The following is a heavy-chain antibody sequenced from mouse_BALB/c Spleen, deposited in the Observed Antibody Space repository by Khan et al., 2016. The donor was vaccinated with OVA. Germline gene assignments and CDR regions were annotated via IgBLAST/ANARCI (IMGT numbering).Heavy chain of an antibody. CDR1: GYTFTSYW. CDR3: ASKGKYYVAMDY. Sequence: QVQLKQSGAELARPGASVKLSCKASGYTFTSYWMQWVKQRPGQGLEWIGAIYPGDGDTRYTQKFKGKATLTADKSSSTAYMQLSSLASEDSAVYYCASKGKYYVAMDYWGQGTSVTVSS. CDR2: IYPGDGDT. J-gene: IGHJ4*01. D-gene: IGHD1-1*01. V-gene: IGHV1-87*01.